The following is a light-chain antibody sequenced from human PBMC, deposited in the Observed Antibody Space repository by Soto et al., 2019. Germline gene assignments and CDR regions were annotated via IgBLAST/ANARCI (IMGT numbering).Light chain of an antibody. V-gene: IGKV3-20*01. Sequence: EIVLTQSPGTLSLSPGERATLSCRASQSLSSTYLDWYQQKPGQAPRLLIYDASTRATGIPDRFSGSGSGTDFTLTISRLEPEDFAVYYCQHYESSPPSYTFGQGTKLEIK. J-gene: IGKJ2*01. CDR1: QSLSSTY. CDR2: DAS. CDR3: QHYESSPPSYT.